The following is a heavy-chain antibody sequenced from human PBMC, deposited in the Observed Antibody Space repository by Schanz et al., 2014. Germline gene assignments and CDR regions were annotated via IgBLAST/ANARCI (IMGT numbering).Heavy chain of an antibody. CDR1: GFTFSSYA. D-gene: IGHD6-13*01. CDR2: ISNDGSIK. V-gene: IGHV3-30-3*01. Sequence: EQLLQSGGGLVQPGGSLRLSCAASGFTFSSYAMHWVRQAPGKGLEWVALISNDGSIKYYADSVEGRFTISRDNSRNTLYLQMNSLRAEDTAVYYCAREQIMAAAGLVDYWGHGTLVTVSS. CDR3: AREQIMAAAGLVDY. J-gene: IGHJ4*01.